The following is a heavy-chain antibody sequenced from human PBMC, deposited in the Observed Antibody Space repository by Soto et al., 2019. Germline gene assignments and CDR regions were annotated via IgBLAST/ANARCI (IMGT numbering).Heavy chain of an antibody. Sequence: RSLTCTVSGGSTDSGDYYLRWIRQPPGKGLEWNCYVYYSGTTNYKPFLKSRVTLSLDKFQIEVSLKMNSVTAADKGVYYCGRDVTAPTNYFAPWRQRNPVPVSS. CDR2: VYYSGTT. D-gene: IGHD4-4*01. CDR3: GRDVTAPTNYFAP. V-gene: IGHV4-61*08. CDR1: GGSTDSGDYY. J-gene: IGHJ5*02.